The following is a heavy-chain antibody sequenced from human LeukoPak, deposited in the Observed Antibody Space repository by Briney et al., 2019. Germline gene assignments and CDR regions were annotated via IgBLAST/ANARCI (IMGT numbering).Heavy chain of an antibody. Sequence: GGSLRLSCVASGFTFSSYAMSWVSQAPGKGPEWVSGISGSGTSTYYGDSVKGRFTVSRDNSNNTLYLQMNSLRADDTAVYYCAKDGSWHGYYGPGTYYGAVYWGQGTLVTVSS. CDR1: GFTFSSYA. J-gene: IGHJ1*01. D-gene: IGHD3-10*01. V-gene: IGHV3-23*01. CDR2: ISGSGTST. CDR3: AKDGSWHGYYGPGTYYGAVY.